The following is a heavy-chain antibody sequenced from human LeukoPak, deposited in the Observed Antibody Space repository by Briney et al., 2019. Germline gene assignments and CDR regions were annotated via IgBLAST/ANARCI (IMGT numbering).Heavy chain of an antibody. CDR3: ATTERTTVTLRAWVYGMDV. CDR2: RIPILGIA. V-gene: IGHV1-69*04. Sequence: SVEVSCTASGGTFSSYAISWVRQAPGQGLGWMGRRIPILGIANYAQKFQGRVTITADKSTSTAYMELSSLRSEDTAVYYCATTERTTVTLRAWVYGMDVWGQGTTVTVSS. CDR1: GGTFSSYA. J-gene: IGHJ6*02. D-gene: IGHD4-11*01.